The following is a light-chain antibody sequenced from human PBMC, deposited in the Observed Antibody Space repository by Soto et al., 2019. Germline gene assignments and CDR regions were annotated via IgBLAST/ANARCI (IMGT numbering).Light chain of an antibody. J-gene: IGLJ1*01. V-gene: IGLV2-14*03. CDR1: SSDVGGYNS. CDR2: DVS. CDR3: SSYTSSIYV. Sequence: QSALTQPASVSGSPGQSITISCTGTSSDVGGYNSVSWYQHHPGKAHKLMIFDVSDRPSGVSRRFSGSKSGNTASLIISGLQAEDEADYYCSSYTSSIYVFGTGTKVTVL.